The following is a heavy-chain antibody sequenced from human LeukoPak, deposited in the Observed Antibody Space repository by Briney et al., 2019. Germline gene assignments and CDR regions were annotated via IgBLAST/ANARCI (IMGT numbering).Heavy chain of an antibody. CDR2: IYYSGST. V-gene: IGHV4-39*01. Sequence: SKTLSLTCTVSGGSISSSSYYWGWIRQPPGKGLEWIGSIYYSGSTYYNPSLKSRVTISVDTSKNQFSLKLCSVTAADTAVYYWARLRSSTTDDAFDIWGQGTMVTVSS. D-gene: IGHD5/OR15-5a*01. CDR1: GGSISSSSYY. CDR3: ARLRSSTTDDAFDI. J-gene: IGHJ3*02.